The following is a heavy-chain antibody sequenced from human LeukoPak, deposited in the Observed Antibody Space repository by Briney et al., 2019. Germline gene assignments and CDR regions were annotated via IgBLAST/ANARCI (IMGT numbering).Heavy chain of an antibody. J-gene: IGHJ6*02. CDR2: ISSSGSTI. V-gene: IGHV3-48*03. D-gene: IGHD6-19*01. CDR3: ARVSGWYGMDV. Sequence: GGSLRLSCAASGFTFSSYEMNWIRQAPGKGLEWVSYISSSGSTIYYADSVKGRFTISRDNAKNSLYLQMNSLRAEDTAVYYCARVSGWYGMDVWGQGTTVTVSS. CDR1: GFTFSSYE.